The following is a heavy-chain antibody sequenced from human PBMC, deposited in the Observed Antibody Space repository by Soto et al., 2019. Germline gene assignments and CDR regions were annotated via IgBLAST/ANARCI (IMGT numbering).Heavy chain of an antibody. CDR2: MSTYNENK. CDR3: ASARAPPIAARHGAYYYYGMDV. J-gene: IGHJ6*02. V-gene: IGHV1-18*01. CDR1: GYAFTSYG. Sequence: ASVKVSCKASGYAFTSYGINWVRRAPGQGLEWVGWMSTYNENKVCAQKLQGRVAMTMDAATTTAFLDLSHLRSDDTAVYYCASARAPPIAARHGAYYYYGMDVWGQGTTVTVSS. D-gene: IGHD6-6*01.